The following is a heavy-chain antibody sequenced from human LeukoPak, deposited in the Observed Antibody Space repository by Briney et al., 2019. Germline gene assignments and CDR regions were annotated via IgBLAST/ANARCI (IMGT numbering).Heavy chain of an antibody. V-gene: IGHV4-34*01. CDR1: GGSFSGYH. CDR2: INHSGST. D-gene: IGHD3-10*01. CDR3: VRDGDYYYYMDV. Sequence: SETLSLTCAVYGGSFSGYHWSWIRQPPGKGLEWIGEINHSGSTNYNPSLKSRVTISVDTSKNQFSLKLSSVTAADTAVYYCVRDGDYYYYMDVWGKGTTVTVSS. J-gene: IGHJ6*03.